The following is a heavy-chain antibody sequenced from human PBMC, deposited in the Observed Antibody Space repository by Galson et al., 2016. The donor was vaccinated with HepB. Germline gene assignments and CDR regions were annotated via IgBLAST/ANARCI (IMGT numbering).Heavy chain of an antibody. D-gene: IGHD4/OR15-4a*01. Sequence: SLRLSCAASGFTFSNYWMSWVRQAPGKGLEWVANIKQDGSEKYYWDSVKGRFTIYRDNAQNSLYLQMNSLRAEDTAVYYCARGQQVLWALKPNPHHFDFDCWGQGTLVTVSS. CDR1: GFTFSNYW. J-gene: IGHJ4*02. CDR3: ARGQQVLWALKPNPHHFDFDC. V-gene: IGHV3-7*03. CDR2: IKQDGSEK.